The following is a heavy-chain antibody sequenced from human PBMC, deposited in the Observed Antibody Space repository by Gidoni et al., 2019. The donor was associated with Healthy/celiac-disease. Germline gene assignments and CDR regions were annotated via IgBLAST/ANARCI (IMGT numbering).Heavy chain of an antibody. J-gene: IGHJ5*02. CDR2: INHSGST. CDR3: ARGKGSIAVRFDP. CDR1: GGSFSGYY. D-gene: IGHD6-6*01. Sequence: QVQLQQWGAGLLKPSETLSLTCAVYGGSFSGYYWSWIRQPPGKGLEWIGEINHSGSTNYNPSLKSRVTISVDTSKNQFSLKLSSVTAADTAVYYCARGKGSIAVRFDPWGQGTLVTVSS. V-gene: IGHV4-34*01.